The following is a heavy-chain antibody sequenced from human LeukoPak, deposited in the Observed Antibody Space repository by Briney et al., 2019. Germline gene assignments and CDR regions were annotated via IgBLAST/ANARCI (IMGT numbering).Heavy chain of an antibody. CDR3: AGRAARFFDY. Sequence: SETLSLTCTVSGDSLNSYYWSWIRQPPGGGLQWLGYIFFSGSRNYNASLRSRVAISVDTSKNQFSLKLTSVTAADTAVYYCAGRAARFFDYWGQGILVTVSS. CDR2: IFFSGSR. CDR1: GDSLNSYY. D-gene: IGHD6-25*01. J-gene: IGHJ4*02. V-gene: IGHV4-59*01.